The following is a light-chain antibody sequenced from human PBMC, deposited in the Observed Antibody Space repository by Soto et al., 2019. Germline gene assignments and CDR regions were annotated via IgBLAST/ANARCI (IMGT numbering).Light chain of an antibody. CDR1: QSISSW. Sequence: DIQMTRSPSTLSASVGDRVTITCRASQSISSWLAWYQQKPGKAPKLLIYDASSLESGVPSRFSGSGSGTEFTLTISSLQPDDFATYYCQQSSTFGQGTKVDIK. J-gene: IGKJ2*02. CDR2: DAS. V-gene: IGKV1-5*01. CDR3: QQSST.